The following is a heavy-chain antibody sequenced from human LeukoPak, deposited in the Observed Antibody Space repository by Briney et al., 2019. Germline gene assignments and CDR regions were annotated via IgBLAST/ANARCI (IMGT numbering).Heavy chain of an antibody. D-gene: IGHD2-2*01. Sequence: ASVKVSCKASGYTFTSYTIQWVRQAPGQRLEWMGWINPGNGHTKSSEKFQGRVTFTSDTSASTGYMELSSLKSDDTALYYCARDIFGSSRPSEFWGQGTLVTVSS. CDR3: ARDIFGSSRPSEF. CDR1: GYTFTSYT. V-gene: IGHV1-3*01. CDR2: INPGNGHT. J-gene: IGHJ4*02.